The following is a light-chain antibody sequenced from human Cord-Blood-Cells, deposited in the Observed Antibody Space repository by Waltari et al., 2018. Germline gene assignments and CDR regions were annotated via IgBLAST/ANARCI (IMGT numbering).Light chain of an antibody. CDR1: KDISNY. CDR2: DAS. CDR3: QQYDNLLMYT. J-gene: IGKJ2*01. V-gene: IGKV1-33*01. Sequence: DIQMTQSPSSLSASVGDRVTITCQASKDISNYLNWYQQKPGKAPQLLIYDASNLETGVPSRFIGSGSGTDFTFTIISLQPEDIATYYCQQYDNLLMYTFGQGTKLEIK.